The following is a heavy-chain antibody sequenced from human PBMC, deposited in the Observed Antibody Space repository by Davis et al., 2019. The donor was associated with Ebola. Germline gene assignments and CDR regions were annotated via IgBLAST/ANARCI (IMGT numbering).Heavy chain of an antibody. CDR1: GFIFSNYG. CDR3: AKDKEMLVVVPQRGTLGD. D-gene: IGHD2-15*01. Sequence: GGSLRLSCAASGFIFSNYGMHWVRQAPGKGLEWVALMSFDGSNTYYADSVKGRFTISRDNSKNTVYLQMNSLRAGDTAVYYCAKDKEMLVVVPQRGTLGDWGQGTLVTVSS. J-gene: IGHJ4*02. CDR2: MSFDGSNT. V-gene: IGHV3-30*18.